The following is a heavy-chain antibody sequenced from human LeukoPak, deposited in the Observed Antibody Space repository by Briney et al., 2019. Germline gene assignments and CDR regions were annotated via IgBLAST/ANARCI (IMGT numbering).Heavy chain of an antibody. CDR1: GYTFTSYG. J-gene: IGHJ5*02. CDR2: ISAYNGNT. Sequence: GASVKVSRKASGYTFTSYGISWVRQAPGQGLEVMGWISAYNGNTNYAQKLQGRVTMTTDTSTSTAYMELRSLRSDDTAVYYCARVLTMVRGAFNWFDPWGQGTLVTVSS. V-gene: IGHV1-18*01. D-gene: IGHD3-10*01. CDR3: ARVLTMVRGAFNWFDP.